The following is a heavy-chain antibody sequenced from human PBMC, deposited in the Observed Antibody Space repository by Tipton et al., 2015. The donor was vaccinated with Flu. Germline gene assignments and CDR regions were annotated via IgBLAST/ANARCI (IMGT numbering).Heavy chain of an antibody. Sequence: SLRLSCTASGFMFNTYVMGWVRQAPGKGLEWVSGISDSSANMFYADSVKGRFTVSRDNFKKTLYLQMDSLRAEDTAMYYCAKGHSSGWYCVPWGQDAFDIWGQGTMVTVSS. CDR3: AKGHSSGWYCVPWGQDAFDI. CDR1: GFMFNTYV. D-gene: IGHD6-19*01. J-gene: IGHJ3*02. CDR2: ISDSSANM. V-gene: IGHV3-23*01.